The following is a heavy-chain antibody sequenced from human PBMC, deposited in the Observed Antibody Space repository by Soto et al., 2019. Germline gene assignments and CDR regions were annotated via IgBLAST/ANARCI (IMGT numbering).Heavy chain of an antibody. CDR3: ARRGNWGSDEFDY. D-gene: IGHD7-27*01. Sequence: QVQLQESGPGLVKPSETLSLTCTVSGGSISSYYWSWIRQPPGKGLEWIGYIYYSGSTSYNPSLKSRVTTAVDTSKNQFSLKLTSVTAADTAVYYCARRGNWGSDEFDYWGQGTLVTVSS. V-gene: IGHV4-59*08. CDR1: GGSISSYY. J-gene: IGHJ4*02. CDR2: IYYSGST.